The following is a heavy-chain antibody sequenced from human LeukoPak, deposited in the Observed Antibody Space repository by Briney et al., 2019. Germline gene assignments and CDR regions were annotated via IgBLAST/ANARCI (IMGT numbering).Heavy chain of an antibody. CDR1: GFTFSSYE. CDR3: ARGPYPSGSYFSGGYYYYMDV. J-gene: IGHJ6*03. D-gene: IGHD3-10*01. Sequence: GGSLRLSCAASGFTFSSYEMNWVRQAPGKGLEWVSYISNSGSTIYYTDSVKGRFTVSRDNAKNSLYLQMKSLRAEDTAVYYCARGPYPSGSYFSGGYYYYMDVWGKGTTVTVSS. V-gene: IGHV3-48*03. CDR2: ISNSGSTI.